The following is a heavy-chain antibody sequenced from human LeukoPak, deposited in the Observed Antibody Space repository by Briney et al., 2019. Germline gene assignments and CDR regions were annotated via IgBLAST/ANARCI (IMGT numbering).Heavy chain of an antibody. J-gene: IGHJ2*01. CDR1: GGSISSGGYY. V-gene: IGHV4-31*03. Sequence: SETLSLTCTVSGGSISSGGYYWSWIRQHPGKGLEWIGYIYYSGSTYYNPSLKSRVTISVDTSKNQFSLKLSSETAADTAVYYCARGLLTTVTYYWYFDLWGRGTLVTVSS. D-gene: IGHD4-17*01. CDR2: IYYSGST. CDR3: ARGLLTTVTYYWYFDL.